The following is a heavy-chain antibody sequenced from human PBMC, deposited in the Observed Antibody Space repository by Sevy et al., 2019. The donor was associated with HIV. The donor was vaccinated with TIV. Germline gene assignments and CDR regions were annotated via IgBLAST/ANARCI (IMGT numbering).Heavy chain of an antibody. CDR3: ARGGVVVVVPATPPDY. CDR1: GYTFTSYY. V-gene: IGHV1-46*03. Sequence: ASVKVSCKASGYTFTSYYMHWVRQAPGQGLEWMGIINPSGGSTSYAQKSQGRVTMTRDTSTSTVYMELSSLRSEDTAVYYCARGGVVVVVPATPPDYWGQGTLVTVSS. CDR2: INPSGGST. J-gene: IGHJ4*02. D-gene: IGHD2-2*01.